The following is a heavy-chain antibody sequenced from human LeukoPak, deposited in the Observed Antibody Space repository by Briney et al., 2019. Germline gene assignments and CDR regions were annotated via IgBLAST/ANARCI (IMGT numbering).Heavy chain of an antibody. CDR3: ARGGVVGATRYNWFDP. D-gene: IGHD1-26*01. J-gene: IGHJ5*02. CDR2: IYTSGST. V-gene: IGHV4-4*07. CDR1: GGSISSYY. Sequence: SETLSLTCTVSGGSISSYYWSWIRQPAGKGLEWIGRIYTSGSTNYNPSLKSRVTISVDTSKNQFSLKLSSVTAADTAVYYCARGGVVGATRYNWFDPWGQGTLVTVSS.